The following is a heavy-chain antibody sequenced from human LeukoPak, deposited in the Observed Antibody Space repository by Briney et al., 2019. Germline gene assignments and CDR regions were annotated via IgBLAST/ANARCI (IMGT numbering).Heavy chain of an antibody. Sequence: ASVKVSCKASGYTFTGYYMHWVRQAPGQGLECVGWINPNSGGTNYAQKFQGWVTMTRDTSISTAYMELSRLRSDDTAVYYCARELIAVAGTPYYYYGMDVWGKGTTVTVSS. CDR3: ARELIAVAGTPYYYYGMDV. J-gene: IGHJ6*04. CDR2: INPNSGGT. D-gene: IGHD6-19*01. V-gene: IGHV1-2*04. CDR1: GYTFTGYY.